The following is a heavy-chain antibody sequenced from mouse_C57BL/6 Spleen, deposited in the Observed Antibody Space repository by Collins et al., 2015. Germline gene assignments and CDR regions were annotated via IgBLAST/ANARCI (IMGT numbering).Heavy chain of an antibody. D-gene: IGHD1-1*01. CDR2: IYPGSGST. CDR1: GYTFTSYW. J-gene: IGHJ3*01. Sequence: QVQLQQPGAELVKPGASVKMSCKASGYTFTSYWITWVKQRPGQGLEWIGDIYPGSGSTNYNEKFKSKATLTVDTSSSTAYMQLSSLTSEDSAVYYYARRGSSFPWFAYWGQGTLVTVSA. V-gene: IGHV1-55*01. CDR3: ARRGSSFPWFAY.